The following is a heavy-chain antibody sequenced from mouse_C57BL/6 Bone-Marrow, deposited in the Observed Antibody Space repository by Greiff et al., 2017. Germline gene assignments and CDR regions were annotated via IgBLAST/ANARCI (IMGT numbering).Heavy chain of an antibody. D-gene: IGHD2-5*01. V-gene: IGHV1-76*01. Sequence: VKLVESGAELVRPGASVKLSCKASGYTFTDYYINWVKQRPGQGLEWIARIYPGSGNTYYNEKFKGKATLTAEKSSSTAYMQLSSLTSEDSAVYFCAREGAYHSNQGAMDYWGQGTSVTVSS. CDR3: AREGAYHSNQGAMDY. CDR1: GYTFTDYY. J-gene: IGHJ4*01. CDR2: IYPGSGNT.